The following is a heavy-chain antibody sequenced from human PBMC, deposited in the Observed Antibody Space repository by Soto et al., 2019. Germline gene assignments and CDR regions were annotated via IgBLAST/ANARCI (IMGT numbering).Heavy chain of an antibody. D-gene: IGHD3-22*01. V-gene: IGHV4-30-4*01. CDR1: GGSISSGDYY. CDR2: IYYSGST. Sequence: TLSLTCTVSGGSISSGDYYWSWIRQPPGKGLEWIGYIYYSGSTYYNPSLKSRVTISVDTSKNQFSLKLSSVTAADTAVYYCAREEGVYYYDSSGYSPGYWGQGTLVTVSS. CDR3: AREEGVYYYDSSGYSPGY. J-gene: IGHJ4*02.